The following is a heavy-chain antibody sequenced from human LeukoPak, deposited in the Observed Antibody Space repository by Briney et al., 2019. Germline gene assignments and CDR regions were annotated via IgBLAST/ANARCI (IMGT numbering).Heavy chain of an antibody. CDR3: ARYYGSGSFDY. Sequence: ESGPTLVNPTETLTLTCTVSGFSLSNARMGVSWIRQPPGKALEWLAHIFSNDEKSYSTSLKSMLTISKDTSKSQVVLTMTNMDPVDTATYYCARYYGSGSFDYWGQGTLVTVSS. CDR1: GFSLSNARMG. V-gene: IGHV2-26*01. D-gene: IGHD3-10*01. CDR2: IFSNDEK. J-gene: IGHJ4*02.